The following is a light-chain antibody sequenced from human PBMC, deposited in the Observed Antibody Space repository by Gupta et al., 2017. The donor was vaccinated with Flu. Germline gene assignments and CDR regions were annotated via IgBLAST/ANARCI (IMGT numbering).Light chain of an antibody. Sequence: LPIYGASSRATGIPDRFSGSGSGTDFTLTISRLEPEDFAVYYCQQCGSSHPFGGGTTVAIK. V-gene: IGKV3-20*01. CDR3: QQCGSSHP. CDR2: GAS. J-gene: IGKJ4*01.